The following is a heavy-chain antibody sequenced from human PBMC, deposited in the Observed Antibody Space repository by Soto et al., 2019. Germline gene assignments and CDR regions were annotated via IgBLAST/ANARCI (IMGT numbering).Heavy chain of an antibody. CDR3: ANVLAGPAPPDY. D-gene: IGHD2-15*01. Sequence: QVQLVQSGAEVTKPGSSVKVSCKASGGTFSSYAISWVRQAPGQGLEWMGGIIPIFGTANYAQKFQGRVTITAEEANSTAYMELGSLRSEDTAVYYCANVLAGPAPPDYWGQGALVTVSS. V-gene: IGHV1-69*12. J-gene: IGHJ4*02. CDR2: IIPIFGTA. CDR1: GGTFSSYA.